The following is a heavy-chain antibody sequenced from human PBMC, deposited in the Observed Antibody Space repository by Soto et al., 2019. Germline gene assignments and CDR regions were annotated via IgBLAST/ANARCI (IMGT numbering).Heavy chain of an antibody. CDR2: VFTSGSN. CDR1: GGSISSYY. CDR3: TRTMPSLSWPTAALY. V-gene: IGHV4-4*08. J-gene: IGHJ4*02. D-gene: IGHD6-13*01. Sequence: PSETLSLTCTVSGGSISSYYWSWIRQPPGKGLEWIGFVFTSGSNISNPSLKSRITVSVDTSKNQVSLELSSVTATDTGIYYCTRTMPSLSWPTAALYWGQGILVTVSS.